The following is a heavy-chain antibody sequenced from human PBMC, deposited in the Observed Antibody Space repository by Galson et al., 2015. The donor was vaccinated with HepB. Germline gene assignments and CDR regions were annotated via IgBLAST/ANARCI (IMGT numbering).Heavy chain of an antibody. J-gene: IGHJ4*02. Sequence: SLRLSCATSGFTFSRYWMTWVRQAPGKGLEWVAHIKEDGTDKYYVDSVRGRFTISRDNAKKSLYLQMDSLRAEDTAVYYCVRKTTLDYWGQGTLVTVSS. CDR3: VRKTTLDY. CDR1: GFTFSRYW. CDR2: IKEDGTDK. D-gene: IGHD4-11*01. V-gene: IGHV3-7*01.